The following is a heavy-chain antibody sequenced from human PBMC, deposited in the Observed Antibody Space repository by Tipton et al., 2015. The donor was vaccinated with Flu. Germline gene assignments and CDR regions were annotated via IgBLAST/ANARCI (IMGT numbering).Heavy chain of an antibody. CDR3: AGGIPSTSCYTCYHYAMDV. CDR2: IIPKFPTS. Sequence: QLVQSGAEVKKPGSSVKVSCKASGGTFSSYAISWVRRAPGQGLEWMGGIIPKFPTSNYAQKFQGRVTITADESTSTAYMELNSLRSEDTAVYYCAGGIPSTSCYTCYHYAMDVWGQGTTVTVSS. D-gene: IGHD2-2*02. J-gene: IGHJ6*02. CDR1: GGTFSSYA. V-gene: IGHV1-69*01.